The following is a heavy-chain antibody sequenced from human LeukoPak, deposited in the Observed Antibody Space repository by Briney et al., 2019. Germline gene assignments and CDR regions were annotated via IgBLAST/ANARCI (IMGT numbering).Heavy chain of an antibody. CDR2: INQSGST. D-gene: IGHD1-26*01. Sequence: PSETLSLTCTVSGGSGSSDSWSWIRQPPGKGLEWIGEINQSGSTNYNPSLKSRVSTSIDTSKNQFSLKLSSVTAADTAVYYCARASSPGGFFSGSYNLWGQGTLVIVSS. CDR1: GGSGSSDS. V-gene: IGHV4-34*01. J-gene: IGHJ4*02. CDR3: ARASSPGGFFSGSYNL.